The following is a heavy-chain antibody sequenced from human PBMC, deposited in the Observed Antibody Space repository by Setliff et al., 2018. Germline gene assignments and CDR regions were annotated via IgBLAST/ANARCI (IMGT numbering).Heavy chain of an antibody. Sequence: TSETLSLTCAVYGGSFSGYYWNWIRQAPGKGLEWIGEINHRGTTSYTPSLKGRVTISVDTSKNLFPLKLSSVTAADTAVYFCARGPRFDYESPTYRRRFDPWGQGTAVTVSS. V-gene: IGHV4-34*01. J-gene: IGHJ5*02. CDR2: INHRGTT. D-gene: IGHD3-22*01. CDR1: GGSFSGYY. CDR3: ARGPRFDYESPTYRRRFDP.